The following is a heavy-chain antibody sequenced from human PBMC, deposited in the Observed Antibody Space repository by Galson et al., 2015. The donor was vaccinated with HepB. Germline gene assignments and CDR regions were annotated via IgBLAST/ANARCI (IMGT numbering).Heavy chain of an antibody. CDR1: GYTFTSYA. Sequence: SVKVSCKASGYTFTSYAMNWVRQAPGQGLEWMGWINTNTGNPTYAQGFTGRFVFSLDTSVSTAYLQISSLKAEDTAVYYCAIPLGYCSGGSCPTPLDYMDVWGKGTTVTVSS. CDR3: AIPLGYCSGGSCPTPLDYMDV. D-gene: IGHD2-15*01. V-gene: IGHV7-4-1*02. J-gene: IGHJ6*03. CDR2: INTNTGNP.